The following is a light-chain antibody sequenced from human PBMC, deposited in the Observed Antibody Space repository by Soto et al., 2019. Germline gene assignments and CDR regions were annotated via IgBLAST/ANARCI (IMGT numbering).Light chain of an antibody. CDR3: QQYNNWSPRT. CDR1: QSISNS. Sequence: EIVMTQSPATLSVSPGERATLSCRASQSISNSLAWYQQKPGQDPSLLIYGASTRSTGIPARFSGSGSGTEFTLTISSLQSEDSAIYYCQQYNNWSPRTFGQGTKLEIK. V-gene: IGKV3-15*01. CDR2: GAS. J-gene: IGKJ2*01.